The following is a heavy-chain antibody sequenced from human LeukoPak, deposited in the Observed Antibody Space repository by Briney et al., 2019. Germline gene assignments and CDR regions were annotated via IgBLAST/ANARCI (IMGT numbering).Heavy chain of an antibody. CDR3: ARREKSPYYFDY. Sequence: PSETLSLTXTVSGGSISSYYWSWIRQPQGKGLEWIGYIYYSGSTNYNPSLKSRVTISVDTSKNQFSPKLSSVTAADTAVYYCARREKSPYYFDYWGQGTLVTVSS. CDR1: GGSISSYY. V-gene: IGHV4-59*01. J-gene: IGHJ4*02. CDR2: IYYSGST.